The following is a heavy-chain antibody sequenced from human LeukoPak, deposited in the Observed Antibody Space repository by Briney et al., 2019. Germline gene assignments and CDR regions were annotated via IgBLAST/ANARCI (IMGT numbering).Heavy chain of an antibody. V-gene: IGHV4-61*02. CDR2: IYTSGST. Sequence: SQTLSLTCTVSGASISSGSYYWTWIRQPAGKGLEWIGRIYTSGSTNYNPSLKSRVTMSVDTSKNQFSLKLSSMTAADTAVYYCARAPNTIFGVVHGGGYFDYWGQGTLVTVSS. CDR3: ARAPNTIFGVVHGGGYFDY. CDR1: GASISSGSYY. D-gene: IGHD3-3*01. J-gene: IGHJ4*02.